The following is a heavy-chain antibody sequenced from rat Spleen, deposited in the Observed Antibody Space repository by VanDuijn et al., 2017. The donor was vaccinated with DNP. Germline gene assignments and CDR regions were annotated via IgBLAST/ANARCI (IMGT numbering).Heavy chain of an antibody. Sequence: QVQLKESGPGLVQPSQTLSLTCTVSGFSLTNSHVSWIRQPPGGGLEWMGVIWTGGVTAYNSLLKSRLSIRRDNSKSQVFLNMNSLQTEDTATYYCARDRANWEDYFDYWGQGVMVTVSS. CDR1: GFSLTNSH. J-gene: IGHJ2*01. V-gene: IGHV2-43*01. D-gene: IGHD5-1*01. CDR3: ARDRANWEDYFDY. CDR2: IWTGGVT.